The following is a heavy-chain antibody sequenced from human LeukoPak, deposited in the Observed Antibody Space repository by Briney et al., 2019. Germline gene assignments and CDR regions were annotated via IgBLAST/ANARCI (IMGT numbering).Heavy chain of an antibody. CDR2: ISAYNANT. D-gene: IGHD3-3*01. CDR1: GYTFTSYG. V-gene: IGHV1-18*01. Sequence: ASVKVSCKASGYTFTSYGISWVRQAPGQELEWMGWISAYNANTNYAQNLQGRVTMTTDTSTSTAYMELRSLRSDDTAVYYCAREFRTYYDFWSGYYIFDYWGQGTLVTVSS. CDR3: AREFRTYYDFWSGYYIFDY. J-gene: IGHJ4*02.